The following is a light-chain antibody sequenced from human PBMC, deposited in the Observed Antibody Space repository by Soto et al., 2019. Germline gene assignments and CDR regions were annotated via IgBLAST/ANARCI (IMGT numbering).Light chain of an antibody. CDR3: QQYHNWPPLT. J-gene: IGKJ4*01. CDR1: QSVSSN. Sequence: ERIMTQSPATLSVSPGESATLSCRASQSVSSNLAWYQQKPGQAPRLLIYGVSTRATGIQARFSGSGSETKFTLTISSLQYEDFEVYYCQQYHNWPPLTFGGGTKVEIK. V-gene: IGKV3-15*01. CDR2: GVS.